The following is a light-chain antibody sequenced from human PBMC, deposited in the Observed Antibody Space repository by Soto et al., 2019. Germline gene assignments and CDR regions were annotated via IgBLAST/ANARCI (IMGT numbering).Light chain of an antibody. CDR1: QSIRTW. CDR3: QQYNSYPWT. J-gene: IGKJ1*01. Sequence: DIQMTQSPSTVSASVGDGVTITCRASQSIRTWLAWYQQKPGNPPKLLIYDASSLESGVPSRFSGGGSGTEFTLTITSLQPDDFATYYCQQYNSYPWTFGQGTKVDIK. CDR2: DAS. V-gene: IGKV1-5*01.